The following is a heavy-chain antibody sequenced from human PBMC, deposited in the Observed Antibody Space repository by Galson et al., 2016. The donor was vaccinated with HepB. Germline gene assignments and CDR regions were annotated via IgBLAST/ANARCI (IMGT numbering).Heavy chain of an antibody. D-gene: IGHD5-12*01. CDR2: MNPKSGNT. J-gene: IGHJ5*02. CDR1: GYTFTTSD. Sequence: SVKVSCKASGYTFTTSDIIWVRQAPGQGLEWMGWMNPKSGNTGYAQKFQGRVTMTRDTSINTAYMELSRLRSEDTAVYYCARRNSGYRAGNWFDPWGQGTLVTVSS. V-gene: IGHV1-8*01. CDR3: ARRNSGYRAGNWFDP.